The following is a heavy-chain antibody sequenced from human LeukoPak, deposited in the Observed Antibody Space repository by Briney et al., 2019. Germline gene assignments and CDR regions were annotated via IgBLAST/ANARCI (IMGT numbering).Heavy chain of an antibody. Sequence: PGGSLRLSCAASGFTFSSYWMSWVRQAPGKGLKWVANIKQDGSEKYYVDSVKGRFTISRDNAKNSLYLQMNSLRAEDTAVYYCARVQDYDYVWGSYRYFDYWGQGTLVTVSS. D-gene: IGHD3-16*02. CDR3: ARVQDYDYVWGSYRYFDY. V-gene: IGHV3-7*03. J-gene: IGHJ4*02. CDR1: GFTFSSYW. CDR2: IKQDGSEK.